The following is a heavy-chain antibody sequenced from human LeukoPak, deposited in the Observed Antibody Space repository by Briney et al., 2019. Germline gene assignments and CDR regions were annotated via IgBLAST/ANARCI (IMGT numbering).Heavy chain of an antibody. V-gene: IGHV3-33*08. CDR1: GFTFSSYA. CDR2: IWYDGSNK. D-gene: IGHD5-18*01. CDR3: ARGQLWLRGFQIDY. J-gene: IGHJ4*02. Sequence: PGGSLRLSCAASGFTFSSYAMSWVRQAPGKGLEWVAVIWYDGSNKYYADSVKGRFTISRDNSKNTLYLQMNSLRAEDTAVYYCARGQLWLRGFQIDYWGQGTLVTVSS.